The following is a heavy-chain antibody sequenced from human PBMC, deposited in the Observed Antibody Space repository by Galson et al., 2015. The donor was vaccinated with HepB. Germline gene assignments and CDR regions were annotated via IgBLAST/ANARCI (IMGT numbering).Heavy chain of an antibody. CDR1: GFTFSSYW. V-gene: IGHV3-7*01. J-gene: IGHJ5*02. D-gene: IGHD6-19*01. CDR2: IKQDGSEK. Sequence: SLRLSCAASGFTFSSYWMSWVRQAPGKGLGWVANIKQDGSEKYYVDSVKGRFTISRDNAKNSLYLQMNSLRAEDTAVYYCARVRSGWYGGDNWFDPWGQGTLVTVSS. CDR3: ARVRSGWYGGDNWFDP.